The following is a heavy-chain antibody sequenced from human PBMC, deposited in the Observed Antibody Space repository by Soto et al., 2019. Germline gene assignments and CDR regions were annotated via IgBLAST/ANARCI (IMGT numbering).Heavy chain of an antibody. D-gene: IGHD2-15*01. CDR1: GGSISSGDYY. J-gene: IGHJ4*02. V-gene: IGHV4-30-4*01. Sequence: SETLSLTCTVSGGSISSGDYYWSWIRQPPGKGLEWIGYIYYSGSTYYNPSLKSRVTISVDTSKSQFSLKLSSVTAADTAVYYCARQLYCSGGSCYFGRFDYWGQGTLVTVSS. CDR2: IYYSGST. CDR3: ARQLYCSGGSCYFGRFDY.